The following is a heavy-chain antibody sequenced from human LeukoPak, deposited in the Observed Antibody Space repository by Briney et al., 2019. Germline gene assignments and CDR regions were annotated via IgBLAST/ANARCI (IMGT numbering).Heavy chain of an antibody. CDR1: GYTFTGYY. V-gene: IGHV1-2*04. Sequence: ASVKVSCKASGYTFTGYYMHWVRQAPGQGLEWMGWINPNSGGTNYAQKFQGWVTMTRDTSISTAYMELSRLRSEDTAVYYCQVAALNLGTFDIWGQGTMVTVSS. J-gene: IGHJ3*02. CDR3: QVAALNLGTFDI. D-gene: IGHD2-15*01. CDR2: INPNSGGT.